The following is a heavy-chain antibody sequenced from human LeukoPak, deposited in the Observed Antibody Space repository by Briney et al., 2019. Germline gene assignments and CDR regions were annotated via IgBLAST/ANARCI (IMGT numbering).Heavy chain of an antibody. CDR1: GYSLTSDD. CDR2: LNPDTGAT. CDR3: ARGHNFDNNGYYGDAFDI. Sequence: GDSVNVSCKASGYSLTSDDINWVRQAAGQGLEWMGWLNPDTGATGYAQKFQDRLTITATASINTAFMEMRSLTSEDTAVYYCARGHNFDNNGYYGDAFDIWGQGTMVTVSS. J-gene: IGHJ3*02. V-gene: IGHV1-8*03. D-gene: IGHD3-22*01.